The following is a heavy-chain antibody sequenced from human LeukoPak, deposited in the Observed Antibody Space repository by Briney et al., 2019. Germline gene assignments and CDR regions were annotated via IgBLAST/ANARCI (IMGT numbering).Heavy chain of an antibody. CDR2: MNPNSGNT. V-gene: IGHV1-8*01. CDR1: GYTFTSYD. D-gene: IGHD3-16*02. J-gene: IGHJ4*02. CDR3: ARGPYYDHVWGSYRDY. Sequence: ASVKVSCKASGYTFTSYDINWVRQATGQGLEWMGWMNPNSGNTGYAQKFQGRVNMTRNTSISTAYMELSSLRSEDTAVYYCARGPYYDHVWGSYRDYWGQGTLVTVSS.